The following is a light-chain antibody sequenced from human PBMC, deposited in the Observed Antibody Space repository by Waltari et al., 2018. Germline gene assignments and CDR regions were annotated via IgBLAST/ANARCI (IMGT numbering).Light chain of an antibody. Sequence: QPVVTQAPSFAVYPGGTVTLPCALSSGSESPRSASRWYQQTPGQAPRTLTSDPNARSSGVPDRFSGSIPGTEAALTITGSQAEDESDYYCVLYMGSGASVFGGGTQLTVL. J-gene: IGLJ3*02. CDR3: VLYMGSGASV. V-gene: IGLV8-61*01. CDR2: DPN. CDR1: SGSESPRSA.